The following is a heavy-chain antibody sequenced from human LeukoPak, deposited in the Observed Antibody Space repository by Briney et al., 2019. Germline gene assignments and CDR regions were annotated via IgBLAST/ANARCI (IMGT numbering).Heavy chain of an antibody. CDR1: GFTFSNYW. CDR2: INQDGSIK. D-gene: IGHD6-6*01. Sequence: GGSLRLSCAASGFTFSNYWLSWVRQAPGKGLEWVANINQDGSIKYFVDSMKGRFTISRDNAKESVHLQMNSLRAEDTAMYYCARIGYSSSSFDYWGQGTLVTVSS. V-gene: IGHV3-7*01. CDR3: ARIGYSSSSFDY. J-gene: IGHJ4*02.